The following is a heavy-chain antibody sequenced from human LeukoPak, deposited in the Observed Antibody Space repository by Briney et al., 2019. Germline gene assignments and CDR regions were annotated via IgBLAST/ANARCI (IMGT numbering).Heavy chain of an antibody. Sequence: GGSLRLSCATSGLTFSSFAMSWVRQAPGKGLEWVSAISGSGGSTYYADSVKGRFTISRDNAKNSLYLQMNSLRAEDTAVYYCAELGITMIGGVWGKGTTVTISS. D-gene: IGHD3-10*02. CDR2: ISGSGGST. CDR1: GLTFSSFA. V-gene: IGHV3-23*01. J-gene: IGHJ6*03. CDR3: AELGITMIGGV.